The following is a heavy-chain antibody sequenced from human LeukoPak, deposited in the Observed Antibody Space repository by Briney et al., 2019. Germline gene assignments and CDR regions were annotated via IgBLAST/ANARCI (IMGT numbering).Heavy chain of an antibody. CDR3: ARDGGGYYYDSSGSFDP. D-gene: IGHD3-22*01. J-gene: IGHJ5*02. CDR1: GGTFSSYA. Sequence: SVKVSCKASGGTFSSYAISWVRQAPGQGLEWMGRIIPIFGTANYAQKFQGRVTITTDESTSTAYMELSSLRSEDTAVYYCARDGGGYYYDSSGSFDPWGQGTLVTVSS. V-gene: IGHV1-69*05. CDR2: IIPIFGTA.